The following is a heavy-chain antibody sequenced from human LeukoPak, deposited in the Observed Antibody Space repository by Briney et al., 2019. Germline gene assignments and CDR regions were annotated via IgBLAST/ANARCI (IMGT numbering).Heavy chain of an antibody. CDR3: ARDDVGAPSH. Sequence: PGGSLRLSCAASGFTFDEYVMSWVRQAPGKGLEWVSGINWNGGSTGYADSVKGRFTISRDNAKNSLYLQMNSLRAEDTALYYCARDDVGAPSHWGQGTLVTVSS. CDR1: GFTFDEYV. V-gene: IGHV3-20*04. CDR2: INWNGGST. D-gene: IGHD1-26*01. J-gene: IGHJ4*02.